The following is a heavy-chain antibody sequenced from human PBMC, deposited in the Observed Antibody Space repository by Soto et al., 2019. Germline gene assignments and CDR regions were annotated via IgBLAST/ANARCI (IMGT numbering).Heavy chain of an antibody. CDR2: ISGSSAST. D-gene: IGHD3-3*01. CDR1: GFTFSSYS. J-gene: IGHJ6*02. CDR3: ARKSNWSYGMDV. V-gene: IGHV3-21*01. Sequence: GGSLRLSCVGSGFTFSSYSMNWVRQAPGKGLEWVSSISGSSASTYSADSVKGRFTISRDNAKNSLYLQMNSLRAEDTAVYYCARKSNWSYGMDVWGQGTTVTVSS.